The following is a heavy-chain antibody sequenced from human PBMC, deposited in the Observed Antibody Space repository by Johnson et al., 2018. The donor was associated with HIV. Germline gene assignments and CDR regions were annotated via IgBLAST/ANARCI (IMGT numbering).Heavy chain of an antibody. D-gene: IGHD2-15*01. V-gene: IGHV3-30*02. CDR3: ARPTGWLRAFDI. CDR2: TQYDGSNK. J-gene: IGHJ3*02. CDR1: GFSFSSYG. Sequence: VLLLESGGGVVQPGGSLRLSCAASGFSFSSYGIHWVRQAPGKGLEWVAFTQYDGSNKYYADSMKGRFTISRDNSKKTLYLQMNNLRPDDTAVYYCARPTGWLRAFDIWGQGTMVTVSS.